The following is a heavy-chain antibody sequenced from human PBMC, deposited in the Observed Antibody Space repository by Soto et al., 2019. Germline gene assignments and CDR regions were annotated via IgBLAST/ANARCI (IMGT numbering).Heavy chain of an antibody. CDR3: ATSYGNAWYTY. CDR1: GASISGNDW. V-gene: IGHV4-4*02. J-gene: IGHJ4*02. CDR2: IHHGGTT. Sequence: PSETLSLTCAVSGASISGNDWWNWVRQPPGKGLEWIGEIHHGGTTIYNPSLKSRLTISVDRSKNQFTLQLTSVTVADTAVYYCATSYGNAWYTYWGQGTQVTVSS. D-gene: IGHD6-13*01.